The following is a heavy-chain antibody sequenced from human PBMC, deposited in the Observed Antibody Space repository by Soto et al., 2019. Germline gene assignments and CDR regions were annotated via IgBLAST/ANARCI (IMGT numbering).Heavy chain of an antibody. CDR1: GGFVSSGSYY. V-gene: IGHV4-34*01. D-gene: IGHD1-1*01. Sequence: QVQLQQWGAGLLKPSETLSLTCAVYGGFVSSGSYYWSWIRQPPGKGLEWIGEMSHSGGTHFNPSLKRGVTISVDTSKNQFSLKMSSVTAADTALYYCARVELGTATTVVDAFDIWGPGTMVTVSS. CDR2: MSHSGGT. CDR3: ARVELGTATTVVDAFDI. J-gene: IGHJ3*02.